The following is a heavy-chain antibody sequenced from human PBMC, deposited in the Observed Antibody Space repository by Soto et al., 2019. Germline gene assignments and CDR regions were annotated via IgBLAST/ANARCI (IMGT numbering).Heavy chain of an antibody. V-gene: IGHV1-2*02. CDR1: GYTFTRYF. CDR3: AIVWGDTPSEEDY. J-gene: IGHJ4*02. D-gene: IGHD3-16*01. Sequence: QVPLVQSGAEVKKPGASVKVSCKASGYTFTRYFIHWVRQAPGHGLEWMGWINPNSGGTNYAQKFMGRVTMTRDTAISTAYMELSRLRFDDTAVYYCAIVWGDTPSEEDYWGQGALITVSS. CDR2: INPNSGGT.